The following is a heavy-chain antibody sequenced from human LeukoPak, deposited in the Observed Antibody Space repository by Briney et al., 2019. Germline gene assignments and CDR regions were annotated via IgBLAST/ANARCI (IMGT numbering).Heavy chain of an antibody. CDR2: IKQDGSLK. V-gene: IGHV3-7*01. CDR1: GFSFSSYW. CDR3: ARDSNYYDGSAYYDVFDI. Sequence: GGSLRLSCAAYGFSFSSYWMTWFRQAPGKGLEWVANIKQDGSLKYYVDSVKGRFSISRGNAKNSLYLQMNSLSAEDTAVYYCARDSNYYDGSAYYDVFDIWGQGTMVTVSS. J-gene: IGHJ3*02. D-gene: IGHD3-22*01.